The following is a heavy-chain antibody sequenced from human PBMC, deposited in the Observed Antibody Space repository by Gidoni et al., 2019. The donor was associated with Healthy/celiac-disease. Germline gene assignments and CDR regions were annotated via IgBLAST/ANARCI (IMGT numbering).Heavy chain of an antibody. J-gene: IGHJ6*02. CDR3: AKAWSYGYYGMDV. CDR2: ISGSGGST. D-gene: IGHD5-18*01. CDR1: GFTFSSDA. Sequence: EVQLLESGGGLVQPGGSLRLSCAASGFTFSSDAMSWVRQAPGKGLEWVSAISGSGGSTYYADSVKGRFTISRDNSKNTLYLQMNSLRAEDTAVYYCAKAWSYGYYGMDVWGQGTTVTVSS. V-gene: IGHV3-23*01.